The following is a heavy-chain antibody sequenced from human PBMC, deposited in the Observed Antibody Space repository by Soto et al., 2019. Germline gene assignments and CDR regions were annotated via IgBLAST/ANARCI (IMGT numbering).Heavy chain of an antibody. V-gene: IGHV1-8*01. J-gene: IGHJ4*02. CDR2: MNPDSGNS. CDR1: GSTFTLFD. D-gene: IGHD2-15*01. CDR3: ARAYHLVPKF. Sequence: QVHLVQSGAEVRKPGASVRVSCKTSGSTFTLFDILWVRQATGQGLEWVGWMNPDSGNSGFTQRFQGRVSMTRNASMSTAYMEIHSLTSADTAIYYCARAYHLVPKFWGQGTLVTVSS.